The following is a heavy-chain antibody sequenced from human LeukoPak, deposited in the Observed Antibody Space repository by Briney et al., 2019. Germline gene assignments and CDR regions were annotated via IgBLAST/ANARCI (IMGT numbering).Heavy chain of an antibody. J-gene: IGHJ4*02. CDR2: IYYSGST. CDR1: GESFSGYY. CDR3: ARYGNYYDSSGYASYYFDY. Sequence: PSETLSLTCAVYGESFSGYYWSWIRQPPGKGLEWIGSIYYSGSTYYNPSLKSRVTISVDTSKNQFSLKLSSVTAADTAVYYCARYGNYYDSSGYASYYFDYWGQGTLVTVSS. V-gene: IGHV4-34*01. D-gene: IGHD3-22*01.